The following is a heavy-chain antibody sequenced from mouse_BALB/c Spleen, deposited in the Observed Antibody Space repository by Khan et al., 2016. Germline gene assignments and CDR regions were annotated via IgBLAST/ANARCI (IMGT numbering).Heavy chain of an antibody. Sequence: QVQLKESGPGLVAPSQSLSITCTVSGFSLTGFSVNWVHQPPGKGLEWLGVIWGDGSTDYNSALKSRLSFSKDDSKSQVFLKMNSLQTDDTARYFCASYYDYDGGFAYWGQGTLVTVSA. V-gene: IGHV2-6-7*01. CDR2: IWGDGST. J-gene: IGHJ3*01. CDR1: GFSLTGFS. D-gene: IGHD2-4*01. CDR3: ASYYDYDGGFAY.